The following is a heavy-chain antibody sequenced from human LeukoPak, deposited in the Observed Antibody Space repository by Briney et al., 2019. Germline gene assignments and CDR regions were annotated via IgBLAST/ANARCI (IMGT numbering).Heavy chain of an antibody. CDR3: ARVHSSSWYSSFGYYYYGMDV. Sequence: GGSLRLSCAASGFTFSSYAMSWVRQAPGKGLEWVSYISSSGSTIYYADSVKGRFTISRDNAKNSLYLQMNSLRAEDTAVYYCARVHSSSWYSSFGYYYYGMDVWGQGTTVTVSS. J-gene: IGHJ6*02. D-gene: IGHD6-13*01. CDR1: GFTFSSYA. V-gene: IGHV3-48*04. CDR2: ISSSGSTI.